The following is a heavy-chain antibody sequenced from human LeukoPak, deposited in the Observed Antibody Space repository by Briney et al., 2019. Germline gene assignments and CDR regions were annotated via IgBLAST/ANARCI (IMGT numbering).Heavy chain of an antibody. D-gene: IGHD1-26*01. CDR3: ARVRGSYHFDY. Sequence: GGSLRLSCAASGFTFSSYAMSWVRRAPGKGLEWVSYITSSSSAIYYADSVKGRFTISRDNARNSLYLQMNSLRAEDTAVYYCARVRGSYHFDYWGQGTLVTVSS. V-gene: IGHV3-48*01. CDR1: GFTFSSYA. CDR2: ITSSSSAI. J-gene: IGHJ4*02.